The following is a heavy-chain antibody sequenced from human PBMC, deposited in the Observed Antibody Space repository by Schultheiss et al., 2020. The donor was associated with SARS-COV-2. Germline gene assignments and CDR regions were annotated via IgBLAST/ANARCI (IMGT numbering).Heavy chain of an antibody. V-gene: IGHV4-59*01. J-gene: IGHJ6*02. CDR2: IYYSGST. CDR1: GGSISSYY. D-gene: IGHD4-23*01. CDR3: ASTAPLSNSNYYYYYGMDV. Sequence: SETLSLTCTVSGGSISSYYWSWIRQPPGKGLEWIGYIYYSGSTNYNPSLKSRVTISVDTSKNQFSLKLSSVTAADTAVYYCASTAPLSNSNYYYYYGMDVWGQGTTVTVSS.